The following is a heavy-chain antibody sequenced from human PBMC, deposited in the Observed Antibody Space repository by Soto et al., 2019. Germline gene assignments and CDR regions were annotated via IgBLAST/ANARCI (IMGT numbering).Heavy chain of an antibody. J-gene: IGHJ4*02. CDR1: GFTFSNYG. Sequence: GGSLRLSCAASGFTFSNYGMHWVRQAPGKGLEWVADISYDGSNKYYADSVKGRFTISRDNSKNTLYLQMSSLRAEDTAVYYCAKDDDSSGFDHWGQGSLVTVSS. D-gene: IGHD3-22*01. V-gene: IGHV3-30*18. CDR3: AKDDDSSGFDH. CDR2: ISYDGSNK.